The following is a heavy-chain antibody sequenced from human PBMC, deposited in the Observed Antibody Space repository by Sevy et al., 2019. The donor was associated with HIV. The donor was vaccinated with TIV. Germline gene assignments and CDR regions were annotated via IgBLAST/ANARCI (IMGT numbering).Heavy chain of an antibody. CDR1: GFTFSSYG. D-gene: IGHD6-19*01. J-gene: IGHJ4*02. V-gene: IGHV3-33*01. CDR3: ARDGRVHSSGAPFDY. CDR2: IWYDGSNK. Sequence: GESLKISCAASGFTFSSYGMHWVRQAPGKGLEWVAVIWYDGSNKYYADSVKGRFTISRDNSKNTLYLQMNSLRAEDTAVYYCARDGRVHSSGAPFDYWGQGTLVTVSS.